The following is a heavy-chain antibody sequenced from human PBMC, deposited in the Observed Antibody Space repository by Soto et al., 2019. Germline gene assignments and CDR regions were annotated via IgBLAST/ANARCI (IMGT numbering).Heavy chain of an antibody. CDR2: MNPNTGNT. V-gene: IGHV1-8*01. Sequence: QVQLVQSGAEVKKPGASVKVSCKASGYTFTSYDINWVRQATGQELEWMGWMNPNTGNTGYAQKFQGGVTMTRNTAISTSYMERSSLRSEDTAVYYCAREITGKFPNWGQGTLVTVSS. CDR1: GYTFTSYD. CDR3: AREITGKFPN. J-gene: IGHJ4*02. D-gene: IGHD1-20*01.